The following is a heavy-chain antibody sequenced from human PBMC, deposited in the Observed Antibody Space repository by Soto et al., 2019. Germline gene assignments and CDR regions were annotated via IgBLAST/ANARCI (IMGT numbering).Heavy chain of an antibody. CDR3: TRVPMMKYGAGTYGYFDS. D-gene: IGHD3-10*01. CDR1: GGSFTCYY. CDR2: TNHGGST. J-gene: IGHJ4*02. V-gene: IGHV4-34*01. Sequence: SETLSLTCAVHGGSFTCYYWSWIRQPPGKGLEWVGETNHGGSTNYNPSLKSRVTNSLDTSKNQFSLHLTSVTAADTAFYYCTRVPMMKYGAGTYGYFDSWGQGTLVTVSS.